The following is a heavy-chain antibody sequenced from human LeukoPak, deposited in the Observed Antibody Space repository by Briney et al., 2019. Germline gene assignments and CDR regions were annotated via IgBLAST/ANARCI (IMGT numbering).Heavy chain of an antibody. J-gene: IGHJ4*02. CDR3: ARPGEPGYSSSWENGNFDY. V-gene: IGHV1-69*04. Sequence: SVKVSCKASGGTFSSYAISWVRQAPGQGLEWMGRIIPILGIANYAQKFQGRVTITADKSTSTAYMELSSLRSEDTAVYYCARPGEPGYSSSWENGNFDYWGQGTLVTVSS. CDR1: GGTFSSYA. CDR2: IIPILGIA. D-gene: IGHD6-13*01.